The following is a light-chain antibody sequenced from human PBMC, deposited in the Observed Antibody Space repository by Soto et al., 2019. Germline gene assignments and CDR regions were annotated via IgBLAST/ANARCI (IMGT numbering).Light chain of an antibody. CDR1: SSDVGGYNY. CDR3: SSYAGSNNLGV. Sequence: QSVLTQPPSASGSPGQSVTISCTGTSSDVGGYNYVSWYQQHPGKAPKLMIYEVSKRPSKIPDRSSGSKSGNTASLTVSGLQAEDEADYYCSSYAGSNNLGVFGTGTKVTVL. J-gene: IGLJ1*01. V-gene: IGLV2-8*01. CDR2: EVS.